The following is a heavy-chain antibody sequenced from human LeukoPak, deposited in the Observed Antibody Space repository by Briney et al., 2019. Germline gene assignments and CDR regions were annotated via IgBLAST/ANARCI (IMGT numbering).Heavy chain of an antibody. J-gene: IGHJ4*02. CDR1: GFTFSSRDW. V-gene: IGHV3-7*01. D-gene: IGHD4-17*01. CDR3: AREGSVTNDY. CDR2: IKQDGSEK. Sequence: PGGSLRLSCVASGFTFSSRDWMTWVRQAPGQGLEWVANIKQDGSEKNYVDSVKGRFTISRDNANNTLYLQMNSLTAEDTAVYYCAREGSVTNDYWGQGSLVTVSS.